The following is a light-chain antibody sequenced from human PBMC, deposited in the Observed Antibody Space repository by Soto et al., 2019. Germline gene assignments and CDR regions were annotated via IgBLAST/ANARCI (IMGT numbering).Light chain of an antibody. CDR2: DVS. V-gene: IGLV2-11*01. CDR3: CSYAGSYLVL. Sequence: QSALTQPRSVSGSPGQSVTISCTGMSSDVGGYNYVSWYQQHPGKAPKLMIYDVSKRPSGVPDRFSGSKSGNTASLTISGLQAEDEADYYCCSYAGSYLVLFGGGTKVTVL. J-gene: IGLJ2*01. CDR1: SSDVGGYNY.